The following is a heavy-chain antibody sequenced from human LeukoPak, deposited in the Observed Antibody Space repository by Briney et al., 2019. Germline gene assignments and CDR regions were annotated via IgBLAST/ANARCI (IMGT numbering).Heavy chain of an antibody. J-gene: IGHJ4*02. Sequence: PGRSLRLSCTASGFTFGDYAMSWFRQAPGKGLEWVGFIRSKAYGGTTEYAASVKGRFTISRDDSKSIAYLQMNSLKTEDTAVYYCTRVVLYCSSTSCYAFDYWGQGTLVTVSS. CDR1: GFTFGDYA. CDR2: IRSKAYGGTT. D-gene: IGHD2-2*01. V-gene: IGHV3-49*03. CDR3: TRVVLYCSSTSCYAFDY.